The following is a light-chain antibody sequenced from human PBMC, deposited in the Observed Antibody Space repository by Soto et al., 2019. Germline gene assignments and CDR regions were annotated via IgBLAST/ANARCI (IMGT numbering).Light chain of an antibody. CDR2: SAS. CDR3: QKFNTAPLT. J-gene: IGKJ5*01. V-gene: IGKV1-27*01. CDR1: QDISVY. Sequence: IQMTQSPSSLSASVGDRVTITCRASQDISVYLAWYQHKPWKVPKLLIYSASTLQSGVPSRFSVSGSGTDFTLTISSLQPEDVATSFYQKFNTAPLTFGQGTRLEIK.